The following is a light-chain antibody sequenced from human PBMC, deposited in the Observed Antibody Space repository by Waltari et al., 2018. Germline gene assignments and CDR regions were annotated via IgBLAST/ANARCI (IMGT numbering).Light chain of an antibody. CDR3: QQSNSYSLLS. Sequence: DIQMTQSPSTLSASVGDRFSISCRASQSISNWLAWYQQKLGKAPKLLIYRASTLASGVPSRFSGSGSGTTFTLTISSLQPDDFATYYCQQSNSYSLLSFGGGTKVEIK. V-gene: IGKV1-5*03. CDR1: QSISNW. CDR2: RAS. J-gene: IGKJ4*01.